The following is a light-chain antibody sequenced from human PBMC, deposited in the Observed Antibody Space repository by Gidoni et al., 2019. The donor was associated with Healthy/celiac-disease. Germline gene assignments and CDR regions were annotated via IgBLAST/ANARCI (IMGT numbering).Light chain of an antibody. V-gene: IGKV3-11*01. Sequence: EIVLTQSPATLSLSPGERATPSCRARQSVSSYLAWYQQKPGQAPRLLIYDASNRATGIPARFSGSGSGTDFTLTISSLEPEDFAVYYCQQRSNWFFGQGTRLEIK. CDR2: DAS. CDR3: QQRSNWF. J-gene: IGKJ5*01. CDR1: QSVSSY.